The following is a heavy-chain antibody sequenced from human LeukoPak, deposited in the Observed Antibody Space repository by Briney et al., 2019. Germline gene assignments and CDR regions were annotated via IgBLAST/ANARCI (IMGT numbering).Heavy chain of an antibody. D-gene: IGHD3-22*01. CDR3: AREPRYSSGYRNYFDY. CDR2: IIPIFGTA. CDR1: GRTFRSYA. J-gene: IGHJ4*02. V-gene: IGHV1-69*13. Sequence: AASVKVSCKASGRTFRSYAISWVRQAPGQGLEWMGGIIPIFGTANYAQKFQGRVTITADESTSTAYMELSSLRSEDTAVYYCAREPRYSSGYRNYFDYWGQGTLVTVSS.